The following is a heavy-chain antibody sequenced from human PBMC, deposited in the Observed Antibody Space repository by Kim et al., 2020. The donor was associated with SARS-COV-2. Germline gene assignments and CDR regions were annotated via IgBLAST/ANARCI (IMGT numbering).Heavy chain of an antibody. Sequence: NKYYADSRTGRFTIPRDNSKNTMYLQMNSLRAEDTAVYYCARGFRAAIFDYWGQGTLVTVSS. J-gene: IGHJ4*02. CDR3: ARGFRAAIFDY. V-gene: IGHV3-30-3*01. D-gene: IGHD2-2*01. CDR2: NK.